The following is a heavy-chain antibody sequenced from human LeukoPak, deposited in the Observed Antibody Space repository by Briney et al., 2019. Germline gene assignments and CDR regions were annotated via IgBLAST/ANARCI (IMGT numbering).Heavy chain of an antibody. V-gene: IGHV4-59*01. Sequence: PSETLSLTCTVSGGSISSDYWSWIRQPPGKGLEWIGYIYYSGSTNYNPSLKSRVTISVDTSKNQFSLKLSSVTAADTAVYYCARGAGGFDYWGQGTLVTVSS. CDR2: IYYSGST. CDR3: ARGAGGFDY. J-gene: IGHJ4*02. CDR1: GGSISSDY. D-gene: IGHD3-16*01.